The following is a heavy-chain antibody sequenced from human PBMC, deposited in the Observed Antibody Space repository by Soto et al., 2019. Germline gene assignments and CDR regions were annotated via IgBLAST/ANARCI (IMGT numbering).Heavy chain of an antibody. CDR3: ARDKGCSGGSCYSGTNWFDP. CDR1: GFTFSSYA. J-gene: IGHJ5*02. V-gene: IGHV3-30-3*01. D-gene: IGHD2-15*01. Sequence: QVQLVESGGGVVQPGRSLRLSCAASGFTFSSYAMHWVRQAPGKGLEWVAVISYDGSNKYYADSVKGQFTISRDNSKNTLYLQMNSLRAEDTAVYYCARDKGCSGGSCYSGTNWFDPWGQGTLVTVSS. CDR2: ISYDGSNK.